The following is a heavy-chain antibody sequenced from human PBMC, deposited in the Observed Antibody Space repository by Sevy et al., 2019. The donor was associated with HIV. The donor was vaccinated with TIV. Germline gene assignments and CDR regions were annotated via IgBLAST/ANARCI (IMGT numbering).Heavy chain of an antibody. D-gene: IGHD6-19*01. J-gene: IGHJ4*02. CDR2: IWFDGSNQ. V-gene: IGHV3-33*01. CDR1: GFTFGRYG. Sequence: GSLRLSCAASGFTFGRYGMHWVRQAPGKGLEGVAGIWFDGSNQYYGDSVKGRFTISRDNSKNTVYLHMNSLRVDDTAVYYCARESGSDWYLDFWGQGTLVTVSS. CDR3: ARESGSDWYLDF.